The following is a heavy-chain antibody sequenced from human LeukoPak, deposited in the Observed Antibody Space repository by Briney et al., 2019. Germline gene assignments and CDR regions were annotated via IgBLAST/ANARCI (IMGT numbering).Heavy chain of an antibody. D-gene: IGHD2-8*01. Sequence: SETLSLTCTVSGGSISSYYWSWIRQPPGKGLEWIGYIYTSGSTNYNPSLKSRVTISVDTSKNQFSLKLSSVTAADTAVYYCARRMNYYYYYMDVWSKGTTVTVSS. J-gene: IGHJ6*03. V-gene: IGHV4-4*09. CDR3: ARRMNYYYYYMDV. CDR2: IYTSGST. CDR1: GGSISSYY.